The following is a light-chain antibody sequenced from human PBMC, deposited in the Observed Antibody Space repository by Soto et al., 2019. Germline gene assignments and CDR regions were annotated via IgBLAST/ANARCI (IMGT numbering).Light chain of an antibody. CDR2: GTS. V-gene: IGKV3-20*01. J-gene: IGKJ1*01. Sequence: EIVLTQSPGTLSLSPGESATLSCRASQSVSSNYLAWYRRNPGQPPSLLIYGTSTRATDIPRRFSGSGSGTDFTLTITSREPEDFAVYFCQQYGDSPPTFGQGTKVEVK. CDR3: QQYGDSPPT. CDR1: QSVSSNY.